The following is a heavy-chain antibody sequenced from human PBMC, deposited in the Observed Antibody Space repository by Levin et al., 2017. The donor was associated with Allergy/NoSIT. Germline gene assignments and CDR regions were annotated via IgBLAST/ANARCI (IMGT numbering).Heavy chain of an antibody. CDR1: GFTFSFYW. V-gene: IGHV3-7*03. Sequence: LSLTCAASGFTFSFYWMSWVRQAPGKGLEWVANIKQDGSEKYYVDSVKGRFTISRDNAKNSLYLQMNSLRAEDTAVYYCARVMSGSYYETIDYWGQGTLVTVSS. J-gene: IGHJ4*02. CDR2: IKQDGSEK. D-gene: IGHD3-10*01. CDR3: ARVMSGSYYETIDY.